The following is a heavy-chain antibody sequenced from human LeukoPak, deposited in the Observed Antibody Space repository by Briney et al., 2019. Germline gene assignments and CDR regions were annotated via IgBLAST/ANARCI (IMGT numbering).Heavy chain of an antibody. J-gene: IGHJ3*02. V-gene: IGHV4-59*01. CDR1: GGSISSYY. CDR2: IYYSGST. CDR3: ARVEMATIPSFLAAAFDI. D-gene: IGHD5-24*01. Sequence: SETLSLTCTVSGGSISSYYWSWIRQPPGKGLEWIGYIYYSGSTNYNPSLKSRVTISVDTSKNQFSLKLSSVTAADTAVYYCARVEMATIPSFLAAAFDIWGQGTMVTVSS.